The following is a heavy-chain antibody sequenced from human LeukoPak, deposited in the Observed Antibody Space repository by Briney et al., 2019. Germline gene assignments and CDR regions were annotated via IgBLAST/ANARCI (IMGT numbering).Heavy chain of an antibody. D-gene: IGHD6-19*01. CDR1: GGIFSSYG. CDR2: IIPIFGTA. J-gene: IGHJ3*02. V-gene: IGHV1-69*01. Sequence: ASVKVSCKASGGIFSSYGFTWVRQAPGQGLEWMGGIIPIFGTAKYAQKFQGRVTITADESTSTAYMELSSLRSEDTAVYYCARDQAVAGTTDAFDIWGQGTLVTVSS. CDR3: ARDQAVAGTTDAFDI.